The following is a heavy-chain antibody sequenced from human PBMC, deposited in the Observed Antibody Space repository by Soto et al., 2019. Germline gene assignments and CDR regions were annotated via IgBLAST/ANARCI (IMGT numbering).Heavy chain of an antibody. CDR3: ARQKFLELAYYGMDV. CDR2: IYPGDSDT. D-gene: IGHD3-3*01. J-gene: IGHJ6*02. V-gene: IGHV5-51*01. Sequence: GAAQNLSDKGPGDSYTRYWCGWERSKNGKGLEWMGIIYPGDSDTRYSPSFQGQVTISADKSISTAYLQWSSLKASDTAMYYCARQKFLELAYYGMDVWGQGTTVTVSS. CDR1: GDSYTRYW.